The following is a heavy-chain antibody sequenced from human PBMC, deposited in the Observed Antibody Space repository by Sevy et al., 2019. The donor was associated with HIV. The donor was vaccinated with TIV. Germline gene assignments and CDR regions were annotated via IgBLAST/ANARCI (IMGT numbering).Heavy chain of an antibody. CDR3: AEVSPSYYYGVGA. CDR1: GDSVSSGY. Sequence: SQTLSLTCAVSGDSVSSGYWSWIRQPPGKGLEWIGYFYYSGRTNYNPSLKSRVTISVDTSKNQFSLKLTSVTAADTAVYYCAEVSPSYYYGVGAWGQRTTVTDSS. J-gene: IGHJ6*02. CDR2: FYYSGRT. V-gene: IGHV4-59*02.